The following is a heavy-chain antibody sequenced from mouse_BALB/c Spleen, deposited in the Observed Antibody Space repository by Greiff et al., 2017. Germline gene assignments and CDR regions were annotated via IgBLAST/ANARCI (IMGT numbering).Heavy chain of an antibody. V-gene: IGHV1S137*01. CDR1: AYTFTDYA. Sequence: VQLQESGAELVRPGVSVKISCKGSAYTFTDYAMHWVKQSHAKSLEWIGVISTYYGDASYNQKFKGKATMTVDKSSSTAYMELARLTSEDSAIYYCARGIYGSSPNYAMDYWGQGTSVTVSS. CDR2: ISTYYGDA. CDR3: ARGIYGSSPNYAMDY. D-gene: IGHD1-1*01. J-gene: IGHJ4*01.